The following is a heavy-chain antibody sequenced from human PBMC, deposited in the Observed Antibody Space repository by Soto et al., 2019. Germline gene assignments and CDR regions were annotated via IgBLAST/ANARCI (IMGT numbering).Heavy chain of an antibody. J-gene: IGHJ5*02. CDR1: GGSISSYY. CDR2: IYYSGST. Sequence: SETLSLTCSVSGGSISSYYWSWIRQPPGKGLEWIGYIYYSGSTNYNPSLKSRVTISVDTSKNQFSLKLSSVTAADTAVYYCARVPTPGYCSGGSCYPWFDPWGQGTLVTVSS. CDR3: ARVPTPGYCSGGSCYPWFDP. D-gene: IGHD2-15*01. V-gene: IGHV4-59*01.